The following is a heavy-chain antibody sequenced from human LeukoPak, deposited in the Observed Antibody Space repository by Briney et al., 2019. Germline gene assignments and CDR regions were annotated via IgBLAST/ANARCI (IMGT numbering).Heavy chain of an antibody. CDR1: GYTFTSYG. D-gene: IGHD3-10*01. Sequence: ASVKVSCKASGYTFTSYGISWVRQAPGQGLEWMGWISAYNGNTNYAQKLQGRVTMTTDTSTSTAYMELRCLRSDDTAVYYCARALTYYYGSGPDYWGQGTLVTVSS. J-gene: IGHJ4*02. V-gene: IGHV1-18*01. CDR2: ISAYNGNT. CDR3: ARALTYYYGSGPDY.